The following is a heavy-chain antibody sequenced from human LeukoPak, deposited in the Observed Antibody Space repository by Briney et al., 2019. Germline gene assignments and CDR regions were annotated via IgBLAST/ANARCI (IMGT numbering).Heavy chain of an antibody. CDR1: GFTFSSHG. Sequence: GGSLRLSCAASGFTFSSHGMHWVRQAPGKGLEWVAVISYDGSNKYYADSVKGRFTISRDNSKNTLYLQMNSLRAEDTAVYYCASRAGYSSSWSAFDYWGQGTLVTVSS. CDR2: ISYDGSNK. J-gene: IGHJ4*02. D-gene: IGHD6-13*01. V-gene: IGHV3-30*03. CDR3: ASRAGYSSSWSAFDY.